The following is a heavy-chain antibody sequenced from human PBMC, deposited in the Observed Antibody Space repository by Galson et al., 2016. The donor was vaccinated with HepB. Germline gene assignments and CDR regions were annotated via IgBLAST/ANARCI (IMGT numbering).Heavy chain of an antibody. J-gene: IGHJ6*02. CDR3: ARDNRGYCRGAPCPTLYYHGMDV. Sequence: SLRLSCATSGFRFSYYYMNWIRQAPGKGLEWISYISSSHLYTTYADSVKGRFTISGDNSKNTLYLEMNSLTAEDTAVYYCARDNRGYCRGAPCPTLYYHGMDVWGQGTTVTVSS. CDR2: ISSSHLYT. D-gene: IGHD2-15*01. V-gene: IGHV3-11*05. CDR1: GFRFSYYY.